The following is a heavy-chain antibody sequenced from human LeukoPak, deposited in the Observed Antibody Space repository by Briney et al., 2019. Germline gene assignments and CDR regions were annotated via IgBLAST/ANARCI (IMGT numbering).Heavy chain of an antibody. V-gene: IGHV3-21*01. CDR2: ISSSSSYI. D-gene: IGHD3-10*01. J-gene: IGHJ6*03. CDR1: GFTFSSYS. CDR3: ARDRVVRGVAYYYYMDV. Sequence: PGGSLRLSCAASGFTFSSYSMNWVRQAPGKGLEWVSSISSSSSYIYYADSVKGRFTISRDNAKNSLYLQMNSLRAEDTAVYYCARDRVVRGVAYYYYMDVWGKGTTVTISS.